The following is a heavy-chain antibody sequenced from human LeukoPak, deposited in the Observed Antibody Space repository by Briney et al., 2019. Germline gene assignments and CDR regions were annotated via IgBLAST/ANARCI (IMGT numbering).Heavy chain of an antibody. J-gene: IGHJ6*03. CDR3: AKDRCSNGVGCYYYYMDV. CDR2: IKQDGSEK. V-gene: IGHV3-7*01. Sequence: QTGGSLRLSCAASGFTFSSYWMSWVRQAPGKGLEWVANIKQDGSEKYYVDSVKGRFSISRDSSKNILYLQMNSLRAEDTAVYYCAKDRCSNGVGCYYYYMDVWGKGTTVTISS. D-gene: IGHD2-8*01. CDR1: GFTFSSYW.